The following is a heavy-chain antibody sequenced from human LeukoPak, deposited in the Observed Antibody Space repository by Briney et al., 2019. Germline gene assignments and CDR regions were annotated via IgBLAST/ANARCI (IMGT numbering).Heavy chain of an antibody. V-gene: IGHV3-9*01. CDR1: GFTFDDYA. Sequence: GRSLRLSCAASGFTFDDYAMHWVRQAPGKGLEWVSGISWNSGSIGYADSVKGRFTISRDNAKNSLYLQMNSLRAEDTALYYCARKEYSSGWYEIGYWGQGTLVTVSS. D-gene: IGHD6-19*01. CDR2: ISWNSGSI. J-gene: IGHJ4*02. CDR3: ARKEYSSGWYEIGY.